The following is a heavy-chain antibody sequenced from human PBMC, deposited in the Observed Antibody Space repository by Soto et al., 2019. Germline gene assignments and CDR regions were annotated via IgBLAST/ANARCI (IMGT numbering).Heavy chain of an antibody. D-gene: IGHD3-9*01. CDR3: ARDARGTRGFDEMDI. V-gene: IGHV1-69*06. J-gene: IGHJ6*02. Sequence: SVKVSCKASGGTFSSYAISWVRQAPGQGLEWMGGIIPIFGTANYAQKFQGRVTITADKSTSTAYMELSSLRSDDTAVYYCARDARGTRGFDEMDIWGQGTTVTVSS. CDR2: IIPIFGTA. CDR1: GGTFSSYA.